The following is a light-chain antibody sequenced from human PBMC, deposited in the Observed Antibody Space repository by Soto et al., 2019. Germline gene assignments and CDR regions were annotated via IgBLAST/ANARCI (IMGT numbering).Light chain of an antibody. V-gene: IGKV1-39*01. CDR3: QHSTTWT. J-gene: IGKJ1*01. Sequence: DIQMTQSPSSLSASVGDRVTITCRASQGISTYLNWYQQKPGKAPKLLIYAASSLQSGVPSRFSDSGSETDFTLTISSLQPEDFATYSCQHSTTWTFGQGTKVDI. CDR2: AAS. CDR1: QGISTY.